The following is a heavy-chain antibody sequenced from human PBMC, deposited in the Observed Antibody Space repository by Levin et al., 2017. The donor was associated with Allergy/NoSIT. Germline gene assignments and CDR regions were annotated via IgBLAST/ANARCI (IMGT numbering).Heavy chain of an antibody. J-gene: IGHJ4*02. CDR1: GGSISSSSYY. Sequence: KSSETLSLTCTVSGGSISSSSYYWGWIRQPPGKGLEWIGSIYYSGSTYYNPSLKSRVTISVDTSMNQFSLKLSSVTAADTAVYYCARLTYYDFWSGYYFDYWGQGTLVTVSS. CDR2: IYYSGST. CDR3: ARLTYYDFWSGYYFDY. D-gene: IGHD3-3*01. V-gene: IGHV4-39*01.